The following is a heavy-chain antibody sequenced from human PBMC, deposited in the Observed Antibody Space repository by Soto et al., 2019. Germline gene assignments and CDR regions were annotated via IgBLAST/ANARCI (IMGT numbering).Heavy chain of an antibody. D-gene: IGHD3-22*01. CDR3: ARQFDYDSSGHYYAY. CDR2: IIPMFATP. Sequence: GASVKVSCKASGGTFSGHAISWVRQAPGQGLEWMGGIIPMFATPNYAEKFQGRLSITADESTTTVYMQLSSLRSQDTAVYYCARQFDYDSSGHYYAYWGQGTLVTVSS. CDR1: GGTFSGHA. V-gene: IGHV1-69*13. J-gene: IGHJ4*02.